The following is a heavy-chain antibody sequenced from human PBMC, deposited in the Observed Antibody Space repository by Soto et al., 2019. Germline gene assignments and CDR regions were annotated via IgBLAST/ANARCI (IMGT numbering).Heavy chain of an antibody. Sequence: GGSLRLSCAASGFTFSTFGMSWVRQAPGKGLEWVSGISASGGTTFYADSVKGRFTISRDNSKNTLYLHTNSLRVEDTAVYHCTKGYRVEVVYDAFDMWGQGTMVTVSS. V-gene: IGHV3-23*01. D-gene: IGHD2-2*01. J-gene: IGHJ3*02. CDR2: ISASGGTT. CDR1: GFTFSTFG. CDR3: TKGYRVEVVYDAFDM.